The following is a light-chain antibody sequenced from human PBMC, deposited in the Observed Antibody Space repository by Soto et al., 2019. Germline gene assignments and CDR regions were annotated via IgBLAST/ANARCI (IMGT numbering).Light chain of an antibody. Sequence: DIQMTQSPSTLSASVGDRVTITCRASRSISSWLAWYQQKPGKAPKLLIYKASSLESGVPSRFSGSGSGTEFTLTISSLQPDDFATYYCQQYNSYSPWKFGQGTKVDIK. CDR1: RSISSW. V-gene: IGKV1-5*03. CDR2: KAS. CDR3: QQYNSYSPWK. J-gene: IGKJ1*01.